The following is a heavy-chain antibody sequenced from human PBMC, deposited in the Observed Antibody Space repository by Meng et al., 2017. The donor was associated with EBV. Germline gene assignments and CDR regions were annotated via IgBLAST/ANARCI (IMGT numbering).Heavy chain of an antibody. J-gene: IGHJ4*02. CDR3: AKSSSSTPEVVDS. D-gene: IGHD1-14*01. CDR2: IYDGGTT. CDR1: GASVSGGTFP. V-gene: IGHV4-61*01. Sequence: QVQHQQSGPGLVKPSEPLSPTCTVSGASVSGGTFPWSWIRQPPGKELQWIGYIYDGGTTIYNPSLKSRVTIFLDTSMNQFSLELRSVTTADTAVYYCAKSSSSTPEVVDSWGQGTLVTVSS.